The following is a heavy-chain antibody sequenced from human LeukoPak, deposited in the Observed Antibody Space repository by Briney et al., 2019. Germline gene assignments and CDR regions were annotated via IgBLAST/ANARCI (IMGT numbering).Heavy chain of an antibody. CDR3: ATYCSSTSCSTGAQYFQH. Sequence: RPSQTLSLTCTVSGVSVSSGSYYWSWIRQPAGKGLEWIGRIYISGRTNYNPSLESRVTRSVDTSKNQFSLKLSSVTAADTAVYYCATYCSSTSCSTGAQYFQHWGQGTLVTVSS. CDR2: IYISGRT. CDR1: GVSVSSGSYY. J-gene: IGHJ1*01. D-gene: IGHD2-2*01. V-gene: IGHV4-61*02.